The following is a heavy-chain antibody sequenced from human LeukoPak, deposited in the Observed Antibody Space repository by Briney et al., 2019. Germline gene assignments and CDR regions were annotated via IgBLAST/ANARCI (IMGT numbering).Heavy chain of an antibody. J-gene: IGHJ4*02. D-gene: IGHD6-13*01. V-gene: IGHV1-8*01. CDR2: MNPNSGNT. Sequence: ASVRVSCKASGYTFTNYDINWVRQASGQGLEWMGWMNPNSGNTGSAQKFQGRVTMTSNTSISTAYMELSSLRSKDTAVYYCARGLRREQQLLRAFDYWGQGTPVTVSS. CDR1: GYTFTNYD. CDR3: ARGLRREQQLLRAFDY.